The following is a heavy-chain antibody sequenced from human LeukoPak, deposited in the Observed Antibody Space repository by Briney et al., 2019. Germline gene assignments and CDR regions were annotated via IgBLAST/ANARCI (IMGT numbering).Heavy chain of an antibody. Sequence: SVKVSCKPSGGTFSSYAISWVRQAPGQGLEWMGGIIPIFGTANYAQKFQGRVTITADESTSTAYMELSSLRSEDTAVYYCARTGGCGGDCYSLPYGMDVWGQGTTVTVSS. CDR1: GGTFSSYA. J-gene: IGHJ6*02. CDR2: IIPIFGTA. CDR3: ARTGGCGGDCYSLPYGMDV. D-gene: IGHD2-21*02. V-gene: IGHV1-69*13.